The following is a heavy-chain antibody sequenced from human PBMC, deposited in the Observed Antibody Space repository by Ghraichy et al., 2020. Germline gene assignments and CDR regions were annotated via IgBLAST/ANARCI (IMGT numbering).Heavy chain of an antibody. D-gene: IGHD2-21*01. J-gene: IGHJ3*02. Sequence: GGSLRLSCAASGFTFSSYWMSWVRQAPGKGLEWVANIKQDGSEKYYVDSVKGRFTISRDNAKNSLYLQMNSLRAEDTAVYYCARRVVIETTADAFDIWGQGTMVTVSS. CDR1: GFTFSSYW. CDR3: ARRVVIETTADAFDI. V-gene: IGHV3-7*01. CDR2: IKQDGSEK.